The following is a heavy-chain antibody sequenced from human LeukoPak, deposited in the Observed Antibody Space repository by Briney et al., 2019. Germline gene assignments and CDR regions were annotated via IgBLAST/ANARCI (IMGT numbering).Heavy chain of an antibody. J-gene: IGHJ4*02. CDR3: ARDSSSWYGVDY. Sequence: GGSLRLSCAASGFTFSSYSMNWVRQAPGKGLEWVSSISSSSSYIYYADSVKGRFTISRDNAKNSLYLQMNSLRAEDTAVYYCARDSSSWYGVDYWGEGTLVTVSS. CDR1: GFTFSSYS. CDR2: ISSSSSYI. V-gene: IGHV3-21*01. D-gene: IGHD6-13*01.